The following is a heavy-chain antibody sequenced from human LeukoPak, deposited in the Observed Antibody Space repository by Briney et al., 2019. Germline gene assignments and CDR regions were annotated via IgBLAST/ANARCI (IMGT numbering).Heavy chain of an antibody. CDR3: AKVVRYSYFDY. D-gene: IGHD5-18*01. CDR2: ISGSGGST. J-gene: IGHJ4*02. CDR1: GFTFKNYA. Sequence: PGGSLRLSCAASGFTFKNYAMSWVRQAPGKGLEWVSTISGSGGSTYYADSVKGRFTISRDDSNNTLCLHMNSLRAEDTAIYYCAKVVRYSYFDYWGQGTLVTVSS. V-gene: IGHV3-23*01.